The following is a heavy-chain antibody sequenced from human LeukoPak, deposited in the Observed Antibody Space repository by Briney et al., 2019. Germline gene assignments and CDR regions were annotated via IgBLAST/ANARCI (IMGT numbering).Heavy chain of an antibody. D-gene: IGHD6-13*01. V-gene: IGHV1-46*01. CDR3: ARALSSSYFDY. CDR1: GYTFSSYY. Sequence: EASVKVSCTASGYTFSSYYIHWVRQAPGQGLEWLGIIDPSSGNTGYAQKFQGRVTMTRDTSTSTVYMQLSSLTSGDTAVHYCARALSSSYFDYWGQGTLVTVSS. J-gene: IGHJ4*02. CDR2: IDPSSGNT.